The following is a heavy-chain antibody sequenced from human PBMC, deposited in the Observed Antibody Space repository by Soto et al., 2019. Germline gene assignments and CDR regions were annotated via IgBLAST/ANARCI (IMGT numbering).Heavy chain of an antibody. D-gene: IGHD3-10*01. Sequence: QVQLQQWGAGLLRPSETLSLTCAFYGGSFDDFYWSWVRQSPGKGLEWVGEISHDGGTNYSPSLACRVSISVETSKNQFSLHLRSVTAADTGLYYCARGQLVWYGDLTPYHRDMDVWGQGTTVTVSS. CDR1: GGSFDDFY. J-gene: IGHJ6*02. V-gene: IGHV4-34*02. CDR2: ISHDGGT. CDR3: ARGQLVWYGDLTPYHRDMDV.